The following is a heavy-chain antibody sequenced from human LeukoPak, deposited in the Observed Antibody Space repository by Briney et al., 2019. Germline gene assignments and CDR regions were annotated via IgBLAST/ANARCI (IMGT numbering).Heavy chain of an antibody. CDR1: GGTFSSYA. D-gene: IGHD2-21*01. V-gene: IGHV1-69*05. CDR3: ARVVRSQKVKDAFDI. CDR2: IIPIFGTA. Sequence: SVKVSCKASGGTFSSYAISWVRQAPGQGLEWMGGIIPIFGTANYAQKFQGRVTITTDESTSTAYMELSSLRSEDTAVYYCARVVRSQKVKDAFDIWGQGTMVTVSS. J-gene: IGHJ3*02.